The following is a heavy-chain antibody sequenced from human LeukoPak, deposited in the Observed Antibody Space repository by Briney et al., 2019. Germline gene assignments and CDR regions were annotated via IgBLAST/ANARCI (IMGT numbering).Heavy chain of an antibody. J-gene: IGHJ3*02. CDR3: ARDRVTVAKEFEI. D-gene: IGHD4-17*01. CDR2: ITYIGST. Sequence: SETLSLTCAVSADSFSSHYRTWIRQHPGNGLEWIGYITYIGSTNYNPSLKSRVTISIDTSRNQFSLRLSSVTAADTAVYYCARDRVTVAKEFEIRGQGTMVSVSS. CDR1: ADSFSSHY. V-gene: IGHV4-59*11.